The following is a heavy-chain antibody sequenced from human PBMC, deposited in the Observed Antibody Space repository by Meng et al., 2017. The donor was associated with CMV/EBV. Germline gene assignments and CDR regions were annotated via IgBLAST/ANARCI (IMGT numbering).Heavy chain of an antibody. Sequence: SVKVSCKASGYTLTAHYFHWVRQAPGQGLEWMGWIHPHRGDTNYAQQFQGRVTLTRDTSINTGYMELTRLTSDDTAVYYCARDNNCGPDYWGQGTLVTVSS. V-gene: IGHV1-2*02. CDR3: ARDNNCGPDY. CDR2: IHPHRGDT. D-gene: IGHD1-1*01. CDR1: GYTLTAHY. J-gene: IGHJ4*02.